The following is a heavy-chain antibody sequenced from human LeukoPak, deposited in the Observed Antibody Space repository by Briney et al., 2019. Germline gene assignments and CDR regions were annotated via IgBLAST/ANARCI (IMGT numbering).Heavy chain of an antibody. D-gene: IGHD2-15*01. CDR1: GFTFSIYG. J-gene: IGHJ4*02. CDR2: IWNDGSNK. CDR3: ARERSTLHFDY. Sequence: GGSLRLSCAASGFTFSIYGMHWVRQAPGKGLEWVAVIWNDGSNKYYADSVKGRFTISRDNSKNTLYLQMNSLRAEDTAVYYCARERSTLHFDYWGQGTLVTVSS. V-gene: IGHV3-33*01.